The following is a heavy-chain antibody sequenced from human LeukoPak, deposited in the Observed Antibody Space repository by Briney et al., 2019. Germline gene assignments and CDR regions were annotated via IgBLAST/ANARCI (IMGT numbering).Heavy chain of an antibody. CDR3: AKGRGIYGSGSYSNFDY. CDR1: EFTFSSYA. Sequence: GGSLRLSCAASEFTFSSYALSWVRQAPGKGLEWVSAISGSGTSTYYADSVKGRFTISRDNSKSTLFLQMNSLRAEDTAVYYCAKGRGIYGSGSYSNFDYWGQGTLVTVSS. CDR2: ISGSGTST. V-gene: IGHV3-23*01. D-gene: IGHD3-10*01. J-gene: IGHJ4*02.